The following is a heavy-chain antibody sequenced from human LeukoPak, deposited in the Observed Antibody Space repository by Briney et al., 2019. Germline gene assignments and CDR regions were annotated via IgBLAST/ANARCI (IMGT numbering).Heavy chain of an antibody. CDR3: ARGGSGEPDFLDAFDI. V-gene: IGHV3-7*04. CDR1: GFTFSSYW. J-gene: IGHJ3*02. CDR2: IKQDGSEK. Sequence: GGSLRLSCAASGFTFSSYWMSWVRQAPGKGLEWVANIKQDGSEKYYVDSVKGRFTISRDNSKNTLYLQMNSLRAEDTAVYYCARGGSGEPDFLDAFDIWGQGTMVTVSS. D-gene: IGHD1-26*01.